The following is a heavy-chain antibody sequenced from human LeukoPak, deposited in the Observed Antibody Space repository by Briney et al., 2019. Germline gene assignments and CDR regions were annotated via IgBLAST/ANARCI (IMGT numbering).Heavy chain of an antibody. CDR2: INPNSGGT. Sequence: ASVKVSCKASEYTFTGYYMHWVRQAPGQGLEWMGWINPNSGGTNYAQKFQGRVTMTRDTSISTAYMELSRLRSDDTAVYYCARGRNYYYGMDVWGQGTTVTVSS. V-gene: IGHV1-2*02. CDR3: ARGRNYYYGMDV. J-gene: IGHJ6*02. CDR1: EYTFTGYY.